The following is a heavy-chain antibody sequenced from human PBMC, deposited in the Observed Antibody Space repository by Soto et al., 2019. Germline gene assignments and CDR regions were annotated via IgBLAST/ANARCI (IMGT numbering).Heavy chain of an antibody. D-gene: IGHD3-9*01. CDR2: IKQDGNEQ. J-gene: IGHJ4*02. V-gene: IGHV3-7*01. CDR1: GFTFNNHW. Sequence: GGSLRLSCVASGFTFNNHWMSWVRQAPGEGLEWVANIKQDGNEQYYVDSVKGRFTISRDNAKNSLHLQMNSLRAEDTAVYYCARMLRYFDWLPYYFDYWGQGTLVTVSS. CDR3: ARMLRYFDWLPYYFDY.